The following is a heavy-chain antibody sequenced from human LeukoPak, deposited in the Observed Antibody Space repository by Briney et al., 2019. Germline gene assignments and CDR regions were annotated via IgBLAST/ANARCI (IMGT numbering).Heavy chain of an antibody. CDR1: GFTVSSNY. CDR3: AKISMVRGVKGYFQH. Sequence: GGPLRLSCAASGFTVSSNYMNWVRQAPGKGLEWVSVIYSGGNTYYADSVKGRFTISRDNSKNTLYLQMNSLRAEDTAVYYCAKISMVRGVKGYFQHWGQGTLVTVSS. J-gene: IGHJ1*01. V-gene: IGHV3-53*05. D-gene: IGHD3-10*01. CDR2: IYSGGNT.